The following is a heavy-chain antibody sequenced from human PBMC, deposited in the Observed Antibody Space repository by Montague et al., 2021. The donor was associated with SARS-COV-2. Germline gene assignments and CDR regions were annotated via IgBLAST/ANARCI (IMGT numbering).Heavy chain of an antibody. CDR1: GFTFSNYP. CDR3: AKDLETGYDILTGYYIRYAFDI. V-gene: IGHV3-30-3*01. D-gene: IGHD3-9*01. CDR2: VSYDGNIK. J-gene: IGHJ3*02. Sequence: SLRLSCAASGFTFSNYPMHWVRQAPGKGLEWVALVSYDGNIKYYGDSVKGRFTISRDKSKNTLYLQMNSLRAEDTAVYYCAKDLETGYDILTGYYIRYAFDIWGQGTMVTVSS.